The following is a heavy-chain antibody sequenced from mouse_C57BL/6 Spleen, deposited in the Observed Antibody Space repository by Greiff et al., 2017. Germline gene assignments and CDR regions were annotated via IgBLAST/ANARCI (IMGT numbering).Heavy chain of an antibody. J-gene: IGHJ3*01. CDR2: INPSTGGT. V-gene: IGHV1-42*01. CDR3: ARGSAYYSNYGFAY. CDR1: GYSFTGYY. Sequence: EVQGVESGPELVKPGASVKISCKASGYSFTGYYMNWVKQSPEKSLEWIGEINPSTGGTTYNQKFKAKATLTVDKSSSTAYMQLKSLTSEDSAVYYCARGSAYYSNYGFAYWGQGTLVTVSA. D-gene: IGHD2-5*01.